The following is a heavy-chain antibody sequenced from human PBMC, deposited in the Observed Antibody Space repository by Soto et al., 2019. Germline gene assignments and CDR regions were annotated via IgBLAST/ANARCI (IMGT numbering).Heavy chain of an antibody. CDR2: IEHNGNN. V-gene: IGHV4-34*01. J-gene: IGHJ4*02. Sequence: SETLSLTCAVSGGTFSGFFWGWVRQPPGKGLEWIGEIEHNGNNNINPSLKSRVTLSVDTSKNQISLTLTSVTAADTAVYYCARDFRYFPYWGQGTLVTVSS. D-gene: IGHD3-10*01. CDR1: GGTFSGFF. CDR3: ARDFRYFPY.